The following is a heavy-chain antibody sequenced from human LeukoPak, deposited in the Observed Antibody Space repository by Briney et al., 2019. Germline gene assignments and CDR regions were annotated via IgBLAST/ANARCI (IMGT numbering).Heavy chain of an antibody. CDR2: ISSNGGST. V-gene: IGHV3-64D*06. CDR3: VKGGGSGGPPFNY. Sequence: PGRSLRLSCAATGFTFSSYAMHWVRQAPGKGLEYVSAISSNGGSTYYADSVKGRFTISRDNSKNTLYLQMSSLRAEDTAVYYCVKGGGSGGPPFNYWGQEPLVPVS. CDR1: GFTFSSYA. D-gene: IGHD6-25*01. J-gene: IGHJ4*02.